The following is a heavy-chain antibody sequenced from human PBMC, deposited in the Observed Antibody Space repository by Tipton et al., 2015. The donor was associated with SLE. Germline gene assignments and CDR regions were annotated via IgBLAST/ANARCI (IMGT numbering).Heavy chain of an antibody. CDR3: ANMIAAAGTSFDY. D-gene: IGHD6-13*01. CDR1: GGSFSGYY. Sequence: TLSLTCAVYGGSFSGYYWSWIRQPPGKGLEWIGEINHSGSTNYNPSLKSRVTISVDTSKNQFSPKLSSVTAADTAVYYCANMIAAAGTSFDYWGQGTLVTVSS. V-gene: IGHV4-34*01. CDR2: INHSGST. J-gene: IGHJ4*02.